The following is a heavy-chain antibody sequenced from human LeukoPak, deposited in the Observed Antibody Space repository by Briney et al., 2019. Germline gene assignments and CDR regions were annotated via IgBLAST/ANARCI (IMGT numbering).Heavy chain of an antibody. CDR3: ARIALYSSGWPLDY. CDR1: GGSISSSSYY. V-gene: IGHV4-39*01. Sequence: SETLSLTCTVSGGSISSSSYYWGWIRQPPGKGLEWIGSIYYSGSTYYNPSLKSRVTISVDTSKNQFSLKLSPVTAADTAVYYCARIALYSSGWPLDYWGQGTLVTVSS. J-gene: IGHJ4*02. CDR2: IYYSGST. D-gene: IGHD6-19*01.